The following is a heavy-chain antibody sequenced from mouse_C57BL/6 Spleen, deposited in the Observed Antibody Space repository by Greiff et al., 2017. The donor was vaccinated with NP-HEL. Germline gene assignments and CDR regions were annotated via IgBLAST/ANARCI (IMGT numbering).Heavy chain of an antibody. J-gene: IGHJ4*01. Sequence: DVHLVESGGGLVQPKGSLKLSCAASGFSFNTYAMNWVRQAPGKGLEWVARIRSKSNNYATYYADSVKDRFTISRDDSESMLYLQMNNLKTEDTAMYYCVRPRGYAMDYWGQGTSVTVSS. CDR1: GFSFNTYA. V-gene: IGHV10-1*01. CDR3: VRPRGYAMDY. CDR2: IRSKSNNYAT.